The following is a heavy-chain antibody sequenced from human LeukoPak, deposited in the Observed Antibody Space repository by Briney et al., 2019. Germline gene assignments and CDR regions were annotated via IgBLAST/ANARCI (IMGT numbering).Heavy chain of an antibody. CDR3: ASSTGTYYYYYGMDV. Sequence: ASVKVSCKASGGTFSSYTISWVRQAPGQGLEWMGRIIPILGIANYAQKFQGRVTITADKSTSTAYTELSSLRSEDTAVYYCASSTGTYYYYYGMDVWGQGTTVTVSS. CDR1: GGTFSSYT. V-gene: IGHV1-69*02. CDR2: IIPILGIA. J-gene: IGHJ6*02. D-gene: IGHD1-1*01.